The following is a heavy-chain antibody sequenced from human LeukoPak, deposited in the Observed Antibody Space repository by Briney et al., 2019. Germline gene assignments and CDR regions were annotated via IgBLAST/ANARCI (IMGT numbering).Heavy chain of an antibody. CDR2: IKQDGSEK. J-gene: IGHJ4*02. CDR1: GFTFSSYW. V-gene: IGHV3-7*01. D-gene: IGHD3-10*02. CDR3: ARDLLFGKLRFGSR. Sequence: GGSLRLSCAASGFTFSSYWMSWVRQAPGKGLEWVANIKQDGSEKYYVDSVKGRFTISRDNAKNSLYLQMNSLRAEDTAVYYCARDLLFGKLRFGSRGGQGTLVTVSS.